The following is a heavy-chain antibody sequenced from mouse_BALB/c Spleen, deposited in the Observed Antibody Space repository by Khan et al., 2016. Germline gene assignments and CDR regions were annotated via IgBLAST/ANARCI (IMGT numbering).Heavy chain of an antibody. D-gene: IGHD2-2*01. V-gene: IGHV2-6-4*01. J-gene: IGHJ3*01. CDR3: ARNSLYGYDGVVAY. Sequence: QVQLQQSGPGLVAPSQSLSITCTVSGFSLSRYSVHWVRQPPGKGLEWLGMIWGGGSTDYNSALKSRLSISTDNSKSQVFLKMNMLQTDHAAMYYLARNSLYGYDGVVAYWGQGTLVTVAA. CDR1: GFSLSRYS. CDR2: IWGGGST.